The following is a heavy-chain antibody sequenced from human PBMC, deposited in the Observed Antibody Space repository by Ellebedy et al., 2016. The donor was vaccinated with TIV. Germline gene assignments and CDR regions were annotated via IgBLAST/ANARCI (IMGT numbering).Heavy chain of an antibody. CDR3: AGALPTLDLGFDY. Sequence: SETLSLTXTVSGGSISSYYWSWIRQPPGKGLEWIGSIYYSGSTYYNPSLKSRVTISVDTSKNQFSLKLSSVTAADTAVYYCAGALPTLDLGFDYWGQGTLVTVSS. D-gene: IGHD7-27*01. CDR2: IYYSGST. CDR1: GGSISSYY. J-gene: IGHJ4*02. V-gene: IGHV4-59*05.